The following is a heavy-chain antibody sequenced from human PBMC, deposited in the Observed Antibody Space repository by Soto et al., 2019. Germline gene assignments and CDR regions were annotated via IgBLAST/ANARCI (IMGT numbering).Heavy chain of an antibody. CDR1: GGSVTSGSYY. CDR2: IYYSGST. V-gene: IGHV4-61*01. CDR3: ARGISTGYNILTGYYMDY. J-gene: IGHJ4*02. Sequence: SETLSLTCTVSGGSVTSGSYYWSWIRQPPGKGLEWIGYIYYSGSTNYNPSLKSRVTISSDTSKNQFPLKVKSVTAADTAVYHCARGISTGYNILTGYYMDYWGPGALVTVSS. D-gene: IGHD3-9*01.